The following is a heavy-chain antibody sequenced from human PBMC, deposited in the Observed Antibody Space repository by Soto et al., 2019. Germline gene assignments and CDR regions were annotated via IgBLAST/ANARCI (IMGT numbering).Heavy chain of an antibody. CDR2: IYATGTT. D-gene: IGHD1-1*01. V-gene: IGHV4-4*07. CDR1: GASISGFY. Sequence: SETLSLTCTVSGASISGFYWSCIRKSAGKGLEWIGRIYATGTTDYNPSLKSRVMMSVDTSKKQFSLKLRSVTAADTAVYYCVRDGTKTLRDWFDTWGQGISVTVSS. J-gene: IGHJ5*02. CDR3: VRDGTKTLRDWFDT.